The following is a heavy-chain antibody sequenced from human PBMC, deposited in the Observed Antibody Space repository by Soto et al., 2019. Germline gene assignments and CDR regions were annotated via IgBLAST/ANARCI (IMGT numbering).Heavy chain of an antibody. CDR3: ATSSGSGYRAFDY. Sequence: QVQLVQSGAEVKRPGSSVKVSCKASGDTFSFYSINWVRQAPGLGLEWMGRVNPILSMSNYAQRFQGRVTITANKSSSKAYRELSGLRSEDTAMYYCATSSGSGYRAFDYWGQGALVTVSS. CDR2: VNPILSMS. J-gene: IGHJ4*02. V-gene: IGHV1-69*04. CDR1: GDTFSFYS. D-gene: IGHD3-10*01.